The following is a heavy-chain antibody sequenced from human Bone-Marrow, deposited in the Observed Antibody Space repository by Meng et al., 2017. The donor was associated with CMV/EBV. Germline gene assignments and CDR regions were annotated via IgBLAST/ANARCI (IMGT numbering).Heavy chain of an antibody. Sequence: GSLRLSCTVSGGSISSSSYYWGWIRQPPGKGLEWIGSIYHSGSTYYNPSLKSRVTISVDTSKNQFSLKLSSVTAADTAVYYCARRWYLDYWGQGTLVTVSS. CDR1: GGSISSSSYY. V-gene: IGHV4-39*01. J-gene: IGHJ4*02. CDR3: ARRWYLDY. D-gene: IGHD6-13*01. CDR2: IYHSGST.